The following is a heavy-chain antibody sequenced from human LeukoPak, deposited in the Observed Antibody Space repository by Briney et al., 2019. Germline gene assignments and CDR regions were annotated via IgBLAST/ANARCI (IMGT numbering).Heavy chain of an antibody. CDR1: GYTFTSYD. Sequence: ASVKVSCKASGYTFTSYDINWVRQATGQGLEWMGWMNPNSGNTGYAQKFQGRVTMTRNTSISTAYMELSSLRSEATAVYYCARVICSGGSCYPPTGADYWGQGTLVTVSS. V-gene: IGHV1-8*01. J-gene: IGHJ4*02. D-gene: IGHD2-15*01. CDR2: MNPNSGNT. CDR3: ARVICSGGSCYPPTGADY.